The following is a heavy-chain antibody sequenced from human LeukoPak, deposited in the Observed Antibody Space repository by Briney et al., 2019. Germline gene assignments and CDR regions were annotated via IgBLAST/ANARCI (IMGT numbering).Heavy chain of an antibody. V-gene: IGHV4-39*01. J-gene: IGHJ4*02. Sequence: SETLSLTCIVSGGSISSTSYYWGWIRQPPGKGLEWIGSIYYSGSTYYNPSLKSRVTISVDTSKNQFSLKLSSVTAADTAVYYCARLQRGSYFDYWGQGTLVTVSS. D-gene: IGHD5-24*01. CDR3: ARLQRGSYFDY. CDR1: GGSISSTSYY. CDR2: IYYSGST.